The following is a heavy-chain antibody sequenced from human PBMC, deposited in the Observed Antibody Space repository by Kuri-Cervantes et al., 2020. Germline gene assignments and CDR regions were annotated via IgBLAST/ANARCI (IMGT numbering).Heavy chain of an antibody. CDR2: ISSSRSTI. J-gene: IGHJ4*02. CDR3: ARDGHCTDGVCYMGPDY. Sequence: GESLKISCAASGFTFSTYGMNWVRQSPGRGLEWLSYISSSRSTIYYADSVKGRFTISRDNAKNSLYLQMNSLRADDTALYYCARDGHCTDGVCYMGPDYWGQGTLVTVSS. D-gene: IGHD2-8*01. CDR1: GFTFSTYG. V-gene: IGHV3-48*04.